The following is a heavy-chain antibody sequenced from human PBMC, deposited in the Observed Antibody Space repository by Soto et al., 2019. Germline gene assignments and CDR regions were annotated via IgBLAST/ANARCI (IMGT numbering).Heavy chain of an antibody. D-gene: IGHD3-10*01. Sequence: SETLSLTCTVSGGSTSSYYWSWIRQPPGKGLEWIGYIYYSGSTNYNPSLKSRVTISVDTSKNQFSLKLSSVTAADTAVYYCARSDSMVRGVGKNYYYYYYMDVWGKGTTVTVSS. CDR2: IYYSGST. V-gene: IGHV4-59*01. J-gene: IGHJ6*03. CDR1: GGSTSSYY. CDR3: ARSDSMVRGVGKNYYYYYYMDV.